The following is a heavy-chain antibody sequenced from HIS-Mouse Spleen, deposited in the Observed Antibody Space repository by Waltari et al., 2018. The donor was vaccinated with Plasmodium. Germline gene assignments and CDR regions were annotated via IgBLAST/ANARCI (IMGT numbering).Heavy chain of an antibody. V-gene: IGHV3-7*01. CDR3: ASSWYWYFDL. Sequence: EVQLVESGGGLVQPGGSLRLSCAASGLPFSSYWMSWVRQAPGKGLEGGANRKQDGSKKYYVDSVKGRFTISRDNAKNSLYLQMNSLRAEDTAVYYCASSWYWYFDLWGRGTLVTVSS. CDR1: GLPFSSYW. J-gene: IGHJ2*01. D-gene: IGHD6-13*01. CDR2: RKQDGSKK.